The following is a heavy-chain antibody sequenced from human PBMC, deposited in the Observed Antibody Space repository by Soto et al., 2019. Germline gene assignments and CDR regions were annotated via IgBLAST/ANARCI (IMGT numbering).Heavy chain of an antibody. CDR1: GGSISSGGYS. J-gene: IGHJ4*02. CDR3: ARSHIVPRLFMYPYDY. Sequence: SETLSLTCAVSGGSISSGGYSWSWIRQPPGKGLEWIGYIYHSGSTYYNPSLKSRVTISVDRSKNQFSLKLSSVTAADTAVYYCARSHIVPRLFMYPYDYWGQGTLVTVSS. V-gene: IGHV4-30-2*01. D-gene: IGHD5-12*01. CDR2: IYHSGST.